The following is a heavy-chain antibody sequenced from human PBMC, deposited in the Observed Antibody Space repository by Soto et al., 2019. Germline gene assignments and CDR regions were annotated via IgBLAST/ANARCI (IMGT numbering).Heavy chain of an antibody. Sequence: QVQLVQSGAEVKKPGSSVKVSCKASGCAFSDYAFSWVRQAPGQGLEWLGGIMPIFRAPDYAQKFQGRVTITADEFTRTAYMEMNSLRSEDTAVYYCASWLKGPDIGNYYYGMDVWGQGTTVTVS. V-gene: IGHV1-69*12. CDR3: ASWLKGPDIGNYYYGMDV. CDR2: IMPIFRAP. CDR1: GCAFSDYA. J-gene: IGHJ6*02. D-gene: IGHD2-15*01.